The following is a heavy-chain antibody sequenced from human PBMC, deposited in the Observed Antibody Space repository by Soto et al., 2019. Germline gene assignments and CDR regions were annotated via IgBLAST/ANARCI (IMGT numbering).Heavy chain of an antibody. D-gene: IGHD3-16*01. Sequence: GGSLRLSCGASGFTLDSYWMHWVRHVPGKGLEWVARINGDGTSTRYADSVKGRFTISRDNAKNTLYLQMTGLRVEDTAVYYCARSAFITSNRKDWFDPWGQGTLVTVSS. CDR1: GFTLDSYW. CDR2: INGDGTST. CDR3: ARSAFITSNRKDWFDP. V-gene: IGHV3-74*01. J-gene: IGHJ5*02.